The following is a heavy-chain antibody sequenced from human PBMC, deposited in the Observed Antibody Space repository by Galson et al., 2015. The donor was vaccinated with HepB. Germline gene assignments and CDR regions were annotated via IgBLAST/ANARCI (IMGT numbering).Heavy chain of an antibody. CDR3: ARRGYSSGWYFDY. CDR1: GFTVSSNY. V-gene: IGHV3-66*01. Sequence: SLRLSCAASGFTVSSNYMSWVRQAPGKGLEWVSVIYSGGSTYYADSVKGRFTISRDNSKNTLYLQMNSLRAEDTAVYYCARRGYSSGWYFDYWGQGTMVTVSS. CDR2: IYSGGST. D-gene: IGHD6-19*01. J-gene: IGHJ4*02.